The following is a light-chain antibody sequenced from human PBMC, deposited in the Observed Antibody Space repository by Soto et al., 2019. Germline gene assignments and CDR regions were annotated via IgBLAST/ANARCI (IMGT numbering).Light chain of an antibody. CDR1: QSVSSSY. J-gene: IGKJ5*01. V-gene: IGKV3-20*01. CDR3: QQYGSPIT. CDR2: GAS. Sequence: EIVLTQSPGTLSLSPGERATLSCRASQSVSSSYLAWYQQKPGQAPRLLIYGASSRATGIPARFSGSGSGTDFTLTISSLQSEDFAIYYCQQYGSPITFGQGTRLEIK.